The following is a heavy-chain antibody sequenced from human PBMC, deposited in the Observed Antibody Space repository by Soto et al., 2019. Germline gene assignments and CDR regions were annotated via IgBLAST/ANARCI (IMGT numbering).Heavy chain of an antibody. V-gene: IGHV1-8*01. J-gene: IGHJ5*02. CDR3: ARGVVRYNWFGP. CDR1: GYTFTSYD. D-gene: IGHD2-15*01. CDR2: MNPNSGNT. Sequence: ASVKVSCKASGYTFTSYDINWVRQATGQGLEWMGWMNPNSGNTGYAQKFQGRVTMTRNTSISTAYMELSSLRSEDTAVYYCARGVVRYNWFGPWGQGTLVTVSS.